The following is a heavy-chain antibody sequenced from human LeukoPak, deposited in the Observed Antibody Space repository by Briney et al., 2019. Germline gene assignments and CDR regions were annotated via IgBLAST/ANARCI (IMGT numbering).Heavy chain of an antibody. Sequence: GGSLRLSCAASGFTFSSYAMHWVRHTPGKGLEWVAVVSKDGSNKFYANSVKGRFTISRDNAKNTLYLQMNSLRAEDTAVYYCVSGSLQSGYNFDYWGQGALVTVSS. D-gene: IGHD3-3*01. V-gene: IGHV3-30-3*01. CDR1: GFTFSSYA. CDR3: VSGSLQSGYNFDY. J-gene: IGHJ4*02. CDR2: VSKDGSNK.